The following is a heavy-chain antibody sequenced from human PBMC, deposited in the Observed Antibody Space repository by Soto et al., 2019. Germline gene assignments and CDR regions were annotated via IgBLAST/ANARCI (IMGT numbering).Heavy chain of an antibody. D-gene: IGHD2-21*02. CDR1: GFTFSSYW. CDR3: AREVVVVTAIDWFDP. CDR2: IKQDGSEK. Sequence: GGSLRLSCAASGFTFSSYWTSWVRQAPGKGLEWVANIKQDGSEKYYVDSVKGRFTISRDNAKNSLYLQMNSLRAEDTAVYYCAREVVVVTAIDWFDPWGQGTLVTVSS. V-gene: IGHV3-7*01. J-gene: IGHJ5*02.